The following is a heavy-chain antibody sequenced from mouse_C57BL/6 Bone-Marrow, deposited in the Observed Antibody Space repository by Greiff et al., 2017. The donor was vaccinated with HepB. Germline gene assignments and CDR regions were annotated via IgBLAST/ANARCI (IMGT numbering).Heavy chain of an antibody. V-gene: IGHV1-81*01. CDR2: IYPRSGNT. CDR3: AEDGSSSDY. J-gene: IGHJ2*01. CDR1: GYTFTSYG. Sequence: QVTLKESGAELARPGASVKLSCKASGYTFTSYGISWVKQRTGQGLEWIGEIYPRSGNTYYNEKFKGKATLTADKSSSTAYMELRSLTSEDSAVYFCAEDGSSSDYWGQGTTLTVSS. D-gene: IGHD1-1*01.